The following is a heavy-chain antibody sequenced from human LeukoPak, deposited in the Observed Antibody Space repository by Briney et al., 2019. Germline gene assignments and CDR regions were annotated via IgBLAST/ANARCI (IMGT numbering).Heavy chain of an antibody. J-gene: IGHJ4*02. CDR1: GFTFSDYY. V-gene: IGHV3-11*01. D-gene: IGHD5-24*01. CDR3: AKVFRDGYNYPFDY. Sequence: GGSLRLSCAASGFTFSDYYMSWIRQAPGKGLEWVSYISSSGSTIYYADSVKGRFTISRDNAKNSLYLQMNSLRAEDTAVYYCAKVFRDGYNYPFDYWGQGTLVTVSS. CDR2: ISSSGSTI.